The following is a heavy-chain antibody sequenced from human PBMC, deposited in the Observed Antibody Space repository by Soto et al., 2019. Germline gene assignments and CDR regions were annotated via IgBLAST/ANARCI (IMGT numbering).Heavy chain of an antibody. CDR2: VFYTGFT. D-gene: IGHD1-20*01. Sequence: PSETLSLTCAVSGASISGSYYYWAWLRQSPGKGPEWIGSVFYTGFTSYNPSLESHVSVSVDTSKSQFSLKLSAVTAADTAVYYCATSQKGYNLNYFDHWGQGALVTASS. V-gene: IGHV4-39*01. J-gene: IGHJ4*02. CDR1: GASISGSYYY. CDR3: ATSQKGYNLNYFDH.